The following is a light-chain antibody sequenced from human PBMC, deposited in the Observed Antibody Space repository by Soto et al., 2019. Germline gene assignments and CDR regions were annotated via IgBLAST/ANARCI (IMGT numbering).Light chain of an antibody. V-gene: IGKV1-39*01. J-gene: IGKJ1*01. CDR3: QQSYSTTWT. CDR1: QTISNY. CDR2: AAS. Sequence: DIQMTQSPSSLSASVGDRVTISCRASQTISNYLHWYQQKAGKAPKVLIYAASSLQSGAPSRFSGSGSVTDFTLTISSLQPEDFATYYCQQSYSTTWTFGQGTKVDIK.